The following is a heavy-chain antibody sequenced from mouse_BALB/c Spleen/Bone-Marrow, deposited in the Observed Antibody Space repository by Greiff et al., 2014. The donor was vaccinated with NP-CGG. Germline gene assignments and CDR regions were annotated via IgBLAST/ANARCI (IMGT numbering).Heavy chain of an antibody. Sequence: EVQLQQSGPDLVKPSQSLSLTCTVTGYSITSGHSWHWIRQFPGNKLEWMGYIHYSGSTNYNPSRKSRISITRDTSKNQFFLQLNSVTTEDTATYYCARTRYGNFAYWGQGTLVTVSA. D-gene: IGHD2-1*01. CDR3: ARTRYGNFAY. CDR1: GYSITSGHS. CDR2: IHYSGST. V-gene: IGHV3-1*02. J-gene: IGHJ3*01.